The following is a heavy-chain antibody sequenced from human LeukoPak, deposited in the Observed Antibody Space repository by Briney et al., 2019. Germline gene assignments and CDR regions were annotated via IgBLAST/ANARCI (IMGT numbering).Heavy chain of an antibody. CDR1: GYTFTGYY. Sequence: ASVKVSCKASGYTFTGYYMHWVRQAPGQGLEWMGWMNPNSGNTGYAQKFQGRVTMTRNTSISTAYMELSSLRSEDTAVYYCARVVPAAITNWFDPWGQGTLVTVSS. J-gene: IGHJ5*02. CDR2: MNPNSGNT. D-gene: IGHD2-2*01. CDR3: ARVVPAAITNWFDP. V-gene: IGHV1-8*02.